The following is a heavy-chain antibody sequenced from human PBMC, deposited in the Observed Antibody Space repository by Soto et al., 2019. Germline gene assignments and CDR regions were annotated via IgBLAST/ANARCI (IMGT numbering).Heavy chain of an antibody. CDR1: GGSISSGGYY. V-gene: IGHV4-31*03. CDR3: ARGVIVVVPAARTHWYFDL. D-gene: IGHD2-2*01. CDR2: IYYSGST. J-gene: IGHJ2*01. Sequence: QVQLQESGPGLVKPSQTLSLTCTVSGGSISSGGYYWSWIRQHPGKGLEWIGYIYYSGSTYYNPSLKSRVTISVDTSKNQFSLKLSSVTAADTAVYYCARGVIVVVPAARTHWYFDLWGRGTLVTVSS.